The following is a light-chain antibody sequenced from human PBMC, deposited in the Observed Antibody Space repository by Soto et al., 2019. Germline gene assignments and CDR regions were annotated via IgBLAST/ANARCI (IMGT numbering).Light chain of an antibody. CDR2: LGS. CDR3: TQALHPT. V-gene: IGKV2-28*01. J-gene: IGKJ5*01. CDR1: QSLLHSNGYNY. Sequence: DIVMTQSPLSLPVTPGEPASISCRSSQSLLHSNGYNYLDWYLQKPGQSPQLLIYLGSNRASGGXXRFSGSGSGTDCTLKISRVEAEDVGFYYCTQALHPTFGQGTRLEIK.